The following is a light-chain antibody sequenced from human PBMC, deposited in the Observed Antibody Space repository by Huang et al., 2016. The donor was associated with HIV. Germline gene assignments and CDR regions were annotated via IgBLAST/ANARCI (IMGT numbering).Light chain of an antibody. V-gene: IGKV3-11*01. Sequence: EIVMAQSPATLSLSPGKRATLSCRASQSVINYLAWFQHRPGQATRLLVYETSVRATCIPARFGGSGSVTDFTLTISSLEPEDFAVYYCQQRSHWPWTCGQGTRVEI. CDR3: QQRSHWPWT. CDR2: ETS. CDR1: QSVINY. J-gene: IGKJ1*01.